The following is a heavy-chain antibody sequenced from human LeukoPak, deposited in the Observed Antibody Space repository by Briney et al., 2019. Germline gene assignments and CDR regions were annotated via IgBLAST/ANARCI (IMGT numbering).Heavy chain of an antibody. D-gene: IGHD3-22*01. J-gene: IGHJ4*02. CDR2: IRYDGSNK. CDR3: AKYYVTWAIVVLNPVDY. Sequence: GGSLRLSCAASGFTFSSYGMHWVRQAPGKGLEWVTFIRYDGSNKHYADSVKGRFTISRDNSKNTLYLQMNSLRAEDTAVCYCAKYYVTWAIVVLNPVDYWGQGTLVTVSS. V-gene: IGHV3-30*02. CDR1: GFTFSSYG.